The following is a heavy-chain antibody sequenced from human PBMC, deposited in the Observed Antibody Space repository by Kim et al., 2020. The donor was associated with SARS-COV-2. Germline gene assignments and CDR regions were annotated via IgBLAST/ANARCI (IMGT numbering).Heavy chain of an antibody. V-gene: IGHV1-2*02. CDR3: ARGGAWDFWSGYQAFDY. J-gene: IGHJ4*02. D-gene: IGHD3-3*01. CDR1: GYTFTGYY. CDR2: INPNSGGT. Sequence: ASVKVSCKASGYTFTGYYMHWVRQAPGQGLEWMGWINPNSGGTNYAQKFQGRVTMTRDTSISTAYMELSRLRSDDTAVYYCARGGAWDFWSGYQAFDYWGQGTLVTVSS.